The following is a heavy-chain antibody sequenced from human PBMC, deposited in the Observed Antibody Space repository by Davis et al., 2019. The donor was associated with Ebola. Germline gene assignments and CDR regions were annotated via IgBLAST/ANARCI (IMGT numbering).Heavy chain of an antibody. Sequence: GESLKISCAASGFTFSSYGMHWVRQAPGKGLEWVAVIWYDGSNKYYADPVKGRFTISRDNSKNTLYLQMNSLRADDTAVYYCARVVGCNGGSCSYYFDYWGQGTLVTVSS. V-gene: IGHV3-33*01. CDR3: ARVVGCNGGSCSYYFDY. D-gene: IGHD2-15*01. CDR1: GFTFSSYG. J-gene: IGHJ4*02. CDR2: IWYDGSNK.